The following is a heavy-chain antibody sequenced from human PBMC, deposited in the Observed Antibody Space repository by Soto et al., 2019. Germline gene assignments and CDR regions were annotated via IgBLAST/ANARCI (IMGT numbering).Heavy chain of an antibody. J-gene: IGHJ6*02. V-gene: IGHV4-61*01. CDR1: GGSVSSGSYY. CDR2: IYYSGST. D-gene: IGHD1-7*01. CDR3: AREVVPGNYVYYYYGMDV. Sequence: LSLTFAVSGGSVSSGSYYWSWIRQPPGKGLEWIGYIYYSGSTNYNPSLKSRVTISVDTSKNQFSLKLSSVTAADTAVYYCAREVVPGNYVYYYYGMDVWGQGTTVTVSS.